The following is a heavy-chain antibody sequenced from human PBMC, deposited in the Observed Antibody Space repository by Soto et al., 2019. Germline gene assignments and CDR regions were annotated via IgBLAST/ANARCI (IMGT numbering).Heavy chain of an antibody. CDR1: GGSINTYC. CDR2: VYPTGST. V-gene: IGHV4-4*07. J-gene: IGHJ5*02. Sequence: SETLSLTCTVTGGSINTYCWSWIRQSAGKGLEWIGSVYPTGSTKDNPAPKSRVTISVDTSRNQFSLSLRSVTAADTAVYYCARDFNFFCDDFADMRWNFGPWGQGPLV. CDR3: ARDFNFFCDDFADMRWNFGP. D-gene: IGHD2-21*01.